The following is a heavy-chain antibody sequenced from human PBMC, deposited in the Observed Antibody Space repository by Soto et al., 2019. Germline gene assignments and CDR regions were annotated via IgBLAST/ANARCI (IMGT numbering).Heavy chain of an antibody. CDR1: GGPISSSSYY. D-gene: IGHD4-17*01. V-gene: IGHV4-39*02. Sequence: SETLSLTCTVSGGPISSSSYYWGWIRQPPGKGLEWIGNIYYRGTTYYNPSLKSRVTISVDTSKNQFSLKLASVTAADTAVYYCARDYGDYQFDYWGQGTLVTVS. CDR2: IYYRGTT. CDR3: ARDYGDYQFDY. J-gene: IGHJ4*02.